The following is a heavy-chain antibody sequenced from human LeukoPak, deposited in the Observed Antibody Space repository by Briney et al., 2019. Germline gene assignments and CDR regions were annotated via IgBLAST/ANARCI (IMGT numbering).Heavy chain of an antibody. V-gene: IGHV3-7*01. CDR1: GFTFSSYW. D-gene: IGHD5-18*01. CDR3: ARVSGYSYGYNFCIDY. Sequence: GGSLRLSCAASGFTFSSYWMSWVRQAPGKGLEWVANIKKDGSEKKYVDSVKGRFTISRDNAKNSLYLQMNSLRAEDTAVYYCARVSGYSYGYNFCIDYWGQGTLVTVSS. J-gene: IGHJ4*02. CDR2: IKKDGSEK.